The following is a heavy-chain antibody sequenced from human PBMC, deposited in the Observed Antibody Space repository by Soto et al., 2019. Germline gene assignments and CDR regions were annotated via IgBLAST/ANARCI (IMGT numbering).Heavy chain of an antibody. CDR2: IIPIFGTA. CDR1: GGTFSSYA. V-gene: IGHV1-69*06. Sequence: ASVKVSCKASGGTFSSYAISWVRQAPGQGLEWMGGIIPIFGTANYAQKFQGRVTIAADKSTSTAYMELSSLRSEDTAVYYCARWDTYYDFWSGYSDYYYYGMDVWGQGTTVTV. CDR3: ARWDTYYDFWSGYSDYYYYGMDV. D-gene: IGHD3-3*01. J-gene: IGHJ6*02.